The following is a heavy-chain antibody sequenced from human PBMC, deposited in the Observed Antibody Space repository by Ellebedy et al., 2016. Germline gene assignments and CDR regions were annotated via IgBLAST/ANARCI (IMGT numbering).Heavy chain of an antibody. CDR3: VSSGWYRAFDY. J-gene: IGHJ4*02. CDR2: IYYSGST. D-gene: IGHD6-19*01. CDR1: GGSISSYY. Sequence: SETLSLXXTVSGGSISSYYWSWIRQPPGKGLEWIGYIYYSGSTNYNPSLKSRVTISVDTSKNQFSLKLSSVTAADTAVYYCVSSGWYRAFDYWGQGTLVTVSS. V-gene: IGHV4-59*08.